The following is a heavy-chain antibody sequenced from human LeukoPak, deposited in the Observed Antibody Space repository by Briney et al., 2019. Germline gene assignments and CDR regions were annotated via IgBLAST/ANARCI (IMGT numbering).Heavy chain of an antibody. Sequence: GGSLRLSCAASGFTFSNFWMHWVRQAPGKGLVWLSRIHVIGGNTSYVDSVKGRFIISRDNAKKKVYLQMNNLRVDDTASYFCTRDRSYGFDPWGQGTLVTVSS. CDR3: TRDRSYGFDP. CDR2: IHVIGGNT. CDR1: GFTFSNFW. J-gene: IGHJ5*02. D-gene: IGHD3-16*01. V-gene: IGHV3-74*01.